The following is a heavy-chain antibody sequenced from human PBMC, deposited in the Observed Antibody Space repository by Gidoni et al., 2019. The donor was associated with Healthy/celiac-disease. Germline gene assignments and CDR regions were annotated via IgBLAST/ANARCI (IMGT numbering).Heavy chain of an antibody. D-gene: IGHD6-13*01. CDR2: TYDSGCT. CDR1: GGSISSSSYY. V-gene: IGHV4-39*02. Sequence: QLQLQESGPGLVKPSETLSLTCTVSGGSISSSSYYWGWIRQPPGKGLEWIGSTYDSGCTYYNPSLKSRVTISVDTSKNQFSLKLSSVTAADTAVYYCARDGRSSWYYFDYWGQGTLVTVSS. J-gene: IGHJ4*02. CDR3: ARDGRSSWYYFDY.